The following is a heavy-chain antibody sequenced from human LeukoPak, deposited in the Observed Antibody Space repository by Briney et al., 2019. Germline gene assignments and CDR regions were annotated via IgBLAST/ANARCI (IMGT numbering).Heavy chain of an antibody. CDR1: GYTFTGYY. CDR3: ARATAAGRRVDY. J-gene: IGHJ4*02. D-gene: IGHD6-13*01. Sequence: ASVKVSCKASGYTFTGYYMHWVRQAPGQGLEWMGWISPNSGGTNYAQKFQGRVTMTRDTSISTAYMELSRLRSDDTAVYYRARATAAGRRVDYWAQGTLVTVSS. CDR2: ISPNSGGT. V-gene: IGHV1-2*02.